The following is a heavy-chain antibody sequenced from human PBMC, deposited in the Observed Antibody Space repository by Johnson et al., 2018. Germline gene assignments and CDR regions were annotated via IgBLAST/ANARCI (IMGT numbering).Heavy chain of an antibody. D-gene: IGHD2-8*02. V-gene: IGHV3-9*01. CDR3: ANLVTYNAFDI. CDR1: GFTFDDYA. Sequence: VQLVQSGGGLVQXGRSLRLSCAASGFTFDDYAMHWVRQAPGKGLEWVSGISWNSGSIGYADSVKGRFTISRDNAKNSLYLQMNSLRAEDTALYYCANLVTYNAFDIWGQGTMVTVSS. J-gene: IGHJ3*02. CDR2: ISWNSGSI.